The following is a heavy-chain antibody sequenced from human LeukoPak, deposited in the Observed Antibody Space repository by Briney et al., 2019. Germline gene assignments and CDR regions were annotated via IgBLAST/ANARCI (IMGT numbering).Heavy chain of an antibody. V-gene: IGHV3-11*01. Sequence: GGSLRLSCAASGFTFSDYYMSWIRQAPGKGLEWVSYISSSGSTIYYADSVKGRFTISRDNSKNTLYLQMNSLRAEDTAVYYCAKEGSLGDNSDFDYWGQGTLVTVSS. CDR2: ISSSGSTI. J-gene: IGHJ4*02. CDR1: GFTFSDYY. D-gene: IGHD2-15*01. CDR3: AKEGSLGDNSDFDY.